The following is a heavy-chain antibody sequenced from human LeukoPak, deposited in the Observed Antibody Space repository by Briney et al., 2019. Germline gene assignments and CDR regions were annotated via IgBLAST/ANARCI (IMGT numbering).Heavy chain of an antibody. J-gene: IGHJ4*02. D-gene: IGHD3-3*01. CDR1: GGTFSSYA. Sequence: ASVKVSCKASGGTFSSYAISWVRQAPGQGPEWMGGIIPIFGTANYARKFQGRVTITAAESTSTAYMELSSLRSEDTAVYYCARGLLRQHTDYWGQGTLVTVSS. V-gene: IGHV1-69*01. CDR2: IIPIFGTA. CDR3: ARGLLRQHTDY.